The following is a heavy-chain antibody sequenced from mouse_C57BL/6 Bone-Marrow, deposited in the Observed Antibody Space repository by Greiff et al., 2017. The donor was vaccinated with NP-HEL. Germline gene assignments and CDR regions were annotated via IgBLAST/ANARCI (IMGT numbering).Heavy chain of an antibody. V-gene: IGHV5-9-1*02. D-gene: IGHD2-3*01. J-gene: IGHJ4*01. CDR2: ISSGGDYI. CDR3: TREWIYDGYYPYAMDD. CDR1: GFTFSSYA. Sequence: EVNLVESGEGLVKPGGSLKLSCAASGFTFSSYAMSWVRQTPEKRLEWVAYISSGGDYIYYADTVKGRFTISRDNARNTLYLQMSSLKSEDTAMYYCTREWIYDGYYPYAMDDWGQGTSVTVSS.